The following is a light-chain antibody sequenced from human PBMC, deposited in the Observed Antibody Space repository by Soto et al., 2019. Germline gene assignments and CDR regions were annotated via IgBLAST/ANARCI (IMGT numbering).Light chain of an antibody. J-gene: IGLJ1*01. CDR2: DVS. V-gene: IGLV2-14*01. CDR3: TSYTISSPYV. CDR1: SSDVDGYDY. Sequence: QSALTQPASVSGSPGQSITISCTGTSSDVDGYDYVSWYQQHPGKAPKLMIYDVSNRPSGVSNRFSGSKSGNTASLTISGLQAEDEADYYCTSYTISSPYVFVTGTKLTVL.